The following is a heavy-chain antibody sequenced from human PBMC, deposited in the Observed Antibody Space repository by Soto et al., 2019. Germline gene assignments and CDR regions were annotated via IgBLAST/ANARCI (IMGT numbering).Heavy chain of an antibody. V-gene: IGHV5-10-1*01. CDR1: GYSFNTYW. D-gene: IGHD3-3*01. J-gene: IGHJ5*02. Sequence: PGESLKISCQGSGYSFNTYWISWVRQVPGKGLEWMGRIDPGTSYSNYSPSFEGHVTISVDKSKSTAFLQWSSLKASDTAMYYCARHPTLTESRVWSGFDPWGQGNLVTVSS. CDR3: ARHPTLTESRVWSGFDP. CDR2: IDPGTSYS.